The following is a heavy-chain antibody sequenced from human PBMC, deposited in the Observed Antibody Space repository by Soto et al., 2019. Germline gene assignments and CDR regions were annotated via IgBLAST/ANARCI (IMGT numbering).Heavy chain of an antibody. J-gene: IGHJ6*02. Sequence: QLQLQESGPGLVKPSETLSLTCNVSGGSIRSSSYYWGWIRQPPGKGLEWIGSIYYSGSTYYNPSLKSRVTISVDTSKNQFALKLSSVTAADTAVYYCARPYYDFGYGMDVWGQGTTVTVSS. D-gene: IGHD3-3*01. CDR1: GGSIRSSSYY. V-gene: IGHV4-39*01. CDR3: ARPYYDFGYGMDV. CDR2: IYYSGST.